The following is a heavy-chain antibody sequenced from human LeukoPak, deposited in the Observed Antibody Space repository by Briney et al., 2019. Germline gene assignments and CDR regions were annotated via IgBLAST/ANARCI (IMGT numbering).Heavy chain of an antibody. CDR1: GFTFSRHW. Sequence: GGSLRLSCAASGFTFSRHWMSWVRQAPGKGLEWVANVKQDGSEEFYVDSVKGRFTISRDNSKNTLYLQMNSLRAEDTAVYYCAKDRNMMTTVTPYYFDYWGQGTLVTVSS. J-gene: IGHJ4*02. CDR3: AKDRNMMTTVTPYYFDY. V-gene: IGHV3-7*03. D-gene: IGHD4-11*01. CDR2: VKQDGSEE.